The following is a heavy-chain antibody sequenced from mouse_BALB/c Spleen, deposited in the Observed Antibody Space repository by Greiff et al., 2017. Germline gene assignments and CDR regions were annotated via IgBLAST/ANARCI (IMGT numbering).Heavy chain of an antibody. D-gene: IGHD2-2*01. CDR3: ARAGGYDGYAMDY. CDR1: GFSFSSYT. CDR2: ISSCSSTI. Sequence: DVMLVESGGGLVQPGGSLKLSCAASGFSFSSYTMSWVRQTPEKRLEWVAYISSCSSTIYYADTVKGRFTISRDNPKNTLFLQMTSLRSEDTAMYYCARAGGYDGYAMDYWGQGTSVTVSS. V-gene: IGHV5-17*02. J-gene: IGHJ4*01.